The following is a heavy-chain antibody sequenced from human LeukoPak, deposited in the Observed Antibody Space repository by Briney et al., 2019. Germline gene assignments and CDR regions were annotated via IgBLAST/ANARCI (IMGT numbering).Heavy chain of an antibody. V-gene: IGHV3-21*06. CDR2: ITSSSSYI. J-gene: IGHJ6*03. CDR1: GFTFSSYN. Sequence: GGSLRLSCAASGFTFSSYNMNWVRQAPGKGLEWVSSITSSSSYIYYADSVKGRFTISRDNAKNSLYLQMNSLRAEDTAVHYCARDGVETATASGYYYYMDVWGKGTAVTVSS. CDR3: ARDGVETATASGYYYYMDV. D-gene: IGHD5-24*01.